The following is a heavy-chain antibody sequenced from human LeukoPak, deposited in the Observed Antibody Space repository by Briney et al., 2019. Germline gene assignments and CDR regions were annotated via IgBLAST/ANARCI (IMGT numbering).Heavy chain of an antibody. CDR3: ARELSWRFDY. Sequence: LSETLSLTCTVSGGSISSYYWSWIRQPPGKGLEWIGYIYYSGSTNYNPSLKSRVTISVDTSKNQFSLKLSSVTAADTAVYYCARELSWRFDYWGQGTLVTVSS. CDR2: IYYSGST. D-gene: IGHD6-13*01. CDR1: GGSISSYY. J-gene: IGHJ4*02. V-gene: IGHV4-59*01.